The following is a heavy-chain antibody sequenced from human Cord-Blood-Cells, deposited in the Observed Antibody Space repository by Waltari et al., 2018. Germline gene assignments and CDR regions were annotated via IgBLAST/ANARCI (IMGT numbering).Heavy chain of an antibody. D-gene: IGHD6-19*01. CDR2: MNPNSGNT. J-gene: IGHJ4*02. Sequence: QVQLVQSGAEVKKPGASVKVSCKASGYTFTSYDINWVRQATGQGLEWMGWMNPNSGNTGYAQKFQGRVTMTRNTSISTAYMELSSLRSENTAVYYCAGVAGAVAGADYWGQGTLVTVSS. CDR1: GYTFTSYD. CDR3: AGVAGAVAGADY. V-gene: IGHV1-8*01.